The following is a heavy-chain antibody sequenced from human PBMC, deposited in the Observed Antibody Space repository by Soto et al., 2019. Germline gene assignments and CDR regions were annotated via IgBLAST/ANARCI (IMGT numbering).Heavy chain of an antibody. CDR2: IIPIFGTA. D-gene: IGHD5-18*01. J-gene: IGHJ4*02. CDR3: AREAKGDTARPGECDC. V-gene: IGHV1-69*13. CDR1: GGTFSSYP. Sequence: SVKASCKASGGTFSSYPISWVRQAPGQGLEWMGGIIPIFGTANYAQKLQGRVTITAEESTTTAYMELRSLTSEDTGEYYCAREAKGDTARPGECDCWGRGNVGTVSS.